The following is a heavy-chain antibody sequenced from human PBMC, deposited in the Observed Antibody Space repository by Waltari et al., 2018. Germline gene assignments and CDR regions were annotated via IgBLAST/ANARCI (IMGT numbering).Heavy chain of an antibody. CDR3: AKDSILGTPTGY. D-gene: IGHD3-16*01. CDR1: GFTFRSYG. J-gene: IGHJ4*02. V-gene: IGHV3-30*02. CDR2: IRYDGSNK. Sequence: QVQLVESGGGVVQPGGSLRLSCSASGFTFRSYGMHWVRQAPGKGLEWVAFIRYDGSNKYYADSVKGRFTISRDNSKNTLYLQMNSLRAEDTAVYYCAKDSILGTPTGYWGQGTLVTVSS.